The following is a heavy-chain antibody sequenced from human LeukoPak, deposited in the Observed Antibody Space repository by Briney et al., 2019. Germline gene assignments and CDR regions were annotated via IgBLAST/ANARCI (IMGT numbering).Heavy chain of an antibody. CDR1: GFTLSSYS. D-gene: IGHD4-11*01. CDR2: ISSSSSSI. CDR3: ARGQYYYYYMDV. V-gene: IGHV3-21*01. Sequence: PGGTLRLSSAASGFTLSSYSMNWVRQAPGKGQEWVSSISSSSSSIYYADSVKGRLTISRDNAKNALYLQMNSLRAEDTAVYYCARGQYYYYYMDVWGKRTTVTISS. J-gene: IGHJ6*03.